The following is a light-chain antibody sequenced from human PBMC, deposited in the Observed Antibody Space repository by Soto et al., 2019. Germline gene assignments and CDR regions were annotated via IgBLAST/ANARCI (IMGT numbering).Light chain of an antibody. CDR2: LNSDGSH. CDR1: SGHSSYA. CDR3: QTWGTGIPYGV. Sequence: QPVLTQSPSASASLGASVKLTCTLSSGHSSYAIAWHQQQPEKGPRYLMKLNSDGSHSKGDGIPDRFSGSSSGAERYLTISILQSEDEADYYCQTWGTGIPYGVFGGGTKLTVL. J-gene: IGLJ2*01. V-gene: IGLV4-69*01.